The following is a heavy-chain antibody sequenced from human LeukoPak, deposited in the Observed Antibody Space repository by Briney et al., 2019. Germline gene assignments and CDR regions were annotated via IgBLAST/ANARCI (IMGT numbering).Heavy chain of an antibody. CDR2: ISYSGST. CDR3: ARRPGAVTLDH. CDR1: GGSISDYH. D-gene: IGHD3-10*01. Sequence: SETLSLTCTLSGGSISDYHWNWIRQPPGKGLEWVGYISYSGSTNYNPSLKTRVTISLDTSKNQFSLKLNSVTAADTAVYYCARRPGAVTLDHWGQGTLVTVSS. J-gene: IGHJ4*02. V-gene: IGHV4-59*08.